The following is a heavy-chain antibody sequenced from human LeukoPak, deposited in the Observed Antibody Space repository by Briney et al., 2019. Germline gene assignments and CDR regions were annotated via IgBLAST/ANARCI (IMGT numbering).Heavy chain of an antibody. CDR3: AKGMVRGVIPDY. CDR1: GFTFSGYA. CDR2: ISGGGVST. D-gene: IGHD3-10*01. J-gene: IGHJ4*02. Sequence: GGSLRLSCAASGFTFSGYAMSWVRQAPGKGLEWVSAISGGGVSTYYADSIKGRFTISSDDSKNTLYLQMNSLGAEDTAVYYCAKGMVRGVIPDYWGQGTLVTVSS. V-gene: IGHV3-23*01.